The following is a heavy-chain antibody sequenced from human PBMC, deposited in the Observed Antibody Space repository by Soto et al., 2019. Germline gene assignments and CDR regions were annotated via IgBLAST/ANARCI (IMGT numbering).Heavy chain of an antibody. J-gene: IGHJ3*01. CDR1: GYTFSTYG. CDR3: ARVKVPAAILGAFDL. CDR2: INPFKGDT. D-gene: IGHD2-2*02. V-gene: IGHV1-18*01. Sequence: ASVKVSCKASGYTFSTYGITWVRQAPGQGLDWMGWINPFKGDTNSAARFQDRVTMTTDTSTRTAYMELRSLRSDDTAVYYCARVKVPAAILGAFDLWGQGTVVTVSS.